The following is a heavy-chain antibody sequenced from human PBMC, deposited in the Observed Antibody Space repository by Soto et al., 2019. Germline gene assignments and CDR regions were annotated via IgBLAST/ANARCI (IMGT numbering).Heavy chain of an antibody. CDR3: ARYGDYGGVAFDI. Sequence: SVKVSCKASGGTFSSYAISWVRQAPGQGLEWMGGIIPIFGTANYAQKFQGRVTITADESTSTAYMELSSLRSADTAVYYCARYGDYGGVAFDIWGQGTMVTVSS. J-gene: IGHJ3*02. CDR1: GGTFSSYA. D-gene: IGHD4-17*01. CDR2: IIPIFGTA. V-gene: IGHV1-69*13.